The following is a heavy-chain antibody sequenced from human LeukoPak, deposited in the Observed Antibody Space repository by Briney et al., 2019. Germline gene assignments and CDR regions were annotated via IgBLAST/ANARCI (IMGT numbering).Heavy chain of an antibody. V-gene: IGHV4-34*01. D-gene: IGHD4/OR15-4a*01. CDR2: INHSGST. CDR1: GGSFSGYY. J-gene: IGHJ4*02. Sequence: SETLSLTCAVYGGSFSGYYWSWIRQPPGKGLEWIGEINHSGSTNYNPSLKSRVTISVDTSKNQFSLKLSSVTAADTAVYYCARGTRRGAAKKAHDYWGQGTLVTVSS. CDR3: ARGTRRGAAKKAHDY.